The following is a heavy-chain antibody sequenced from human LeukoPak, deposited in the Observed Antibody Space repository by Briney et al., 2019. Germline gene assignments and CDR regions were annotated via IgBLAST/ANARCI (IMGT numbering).Heavy chain of an antibody. CDR2: ISYDGSNK. CDR1: GFTFSSYA. D-gene: IGHD5-18*01. V-gene: IGHV3-30*04. J-gene: IGHJ4*02. Sequence: GGSLRLSCAASGFTFSSYAMHWVRQAPGKGLEWVAVISYDGSNKYYADSVKGRFTISRDNSKNTLYLQMNSLRAEDTAVYYCAREQSIQLWPAPFDYWGQGTLVTVSS. CDR3: AREQSIQLWPAPFDY.